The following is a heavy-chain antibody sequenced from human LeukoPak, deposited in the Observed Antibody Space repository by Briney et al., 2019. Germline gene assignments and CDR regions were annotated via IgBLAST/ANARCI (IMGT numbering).Heavy chain of an antibody. CDR1: GFTFSSYW. J-gene: IGHJ5*02. Sequence: PGGSLRLSCAASGFTFSSYWMSWVRQAPGKGLEWVGRIRSKTDGGTTDYAAPVKGRFTISRDDSKNTLYLQMNSLKTEDTAVYYCTTTLTGTNSSPWGQGTLVTVSS. CDR2: IRSKTDGGTT. V-gene: IGHV3-15*01. D-gene: IGHD1-7*01. CDR3: TTTLTGTNSSP.